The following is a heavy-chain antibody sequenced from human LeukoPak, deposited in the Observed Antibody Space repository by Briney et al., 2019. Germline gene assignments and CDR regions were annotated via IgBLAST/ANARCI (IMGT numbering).Heavy chain of an antibody. CDR1: GGSITSGNW. V-gene: IGHV4-4*02. Sequence: PSGTLSLTPAVSGGSITSGNWWSWVRQPPGKGLEWIGEIYHSGSTNYNPSLKSRVTISVDKSKNQFSLKLSSVTAADTAVYYCARKISAACSRWFDPWGQGTLVTVSS. J-gene: IGHJ5*02. CDR2: IYHSGST. D-gene: IGHD6-13*01. CDR3: ARKISAACSRWFDP.